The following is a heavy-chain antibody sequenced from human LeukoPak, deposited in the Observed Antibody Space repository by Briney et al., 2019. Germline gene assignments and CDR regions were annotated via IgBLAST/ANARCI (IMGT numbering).Heavy chain of an antibody. Sequence: PGGSLRLSCAASGFSFSSYAMSWVRQAPGKGLEWVSTITGGGGSTYYADSVKGRFTISRDNSKDTFYLLMNSLRVEDTAVYYCAKARIAATIYPKEVNFDYWGQGTLVTVSS. V-gene: IGHV3-23*01. CDR2: ITGGGGST. CDR3: AKARIAATIYPKEVNFDY. J-gene: IGHJ4*02. CDR1: GFSFSSYA. D-gene: IGHD5-12*01.